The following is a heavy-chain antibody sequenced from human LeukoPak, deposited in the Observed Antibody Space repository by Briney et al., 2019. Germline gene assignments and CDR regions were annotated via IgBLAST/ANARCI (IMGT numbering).Heavy chain of an antibody. CDR2: IRWSTDSV. CDR3: VKDFGQTTAAIAF. J-gene: IGHJ4*02. CDR1: GFPFDDYA. D-gene: IGHD2-2*01. Sequence: GGSLTLSCAASGFPFDDYAMHWVRQAPGKGLEWVSGIRWSTDSVGYADSVRGRFTISRDKAKNSLYLQMSSLRAEDTALYYCVKDFGQTTAAIAFWGQGTLVTVS. V-gene: IGHV3-9*01.